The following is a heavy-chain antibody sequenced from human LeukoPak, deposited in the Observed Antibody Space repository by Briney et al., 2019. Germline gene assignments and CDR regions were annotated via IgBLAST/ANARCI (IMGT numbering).Heavy chain of an antibody. CDR1: GFTFSGKW. CDR2: IKGDGSST. CDR3: ARSDWLDS. V-gene: IGHV3-74*03. J-gene: IGHJ5*01. Sequence: GGSLRLSCAASGFTFSGKWMHWVRQAPGKGLVWVSRIKGDGSSTTYADSVKGRFTISRDNAKNTLHLQMDSLRAEDTAVYYCARSDWLDSWGQGTLVIVSS.